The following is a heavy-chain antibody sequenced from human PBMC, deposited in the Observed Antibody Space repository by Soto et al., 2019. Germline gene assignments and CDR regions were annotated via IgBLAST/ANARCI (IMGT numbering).Heavy chain of an antibody. V-gene: IGHV4-39*01. CDR3: ARHPSDFWFDP. J-gene: IGHJ5*02. CDR1: GGSISSSSYF. CDR2: IYYSGST. Sequence: SETLSLTCTVSGGSISSSSYFLGWIRQPPGKGLEWIGSIYYSGSTYYNPSLKSRVTVSVDTSKNQFSLKLSSVTAADTAVYYCARHPSDFWFDPWGQGTLVTVSS. D-gene: IGHD2-21*02.